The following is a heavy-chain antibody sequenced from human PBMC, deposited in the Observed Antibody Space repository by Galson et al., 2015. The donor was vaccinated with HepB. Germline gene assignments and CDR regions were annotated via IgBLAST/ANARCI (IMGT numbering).Heavy chain of an antibody. CDR1: GGTFSSYS. CDR2: IIPIFGTA. V-gene: IGHV1-69*13. D-gene: IGHD3-10*01. CDR3: AYFTSGSAEDLHY. J-gene: IGHJ1*01. Sequence: SVKVSCKASGGTFSSYSIIWVRQAPGQGLKWMGGIIPIFGTANYAQKFQGRVTIAADESTSTAYMVLRSLRYEDTAVYYCAYFTSGSAEDLHYWGQGTLVTVSS.